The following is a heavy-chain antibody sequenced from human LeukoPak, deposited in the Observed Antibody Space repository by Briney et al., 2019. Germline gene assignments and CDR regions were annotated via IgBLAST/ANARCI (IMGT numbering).Heavy chain of an antibody. Sequence: ASVKVSCKASGYTFTSYHMHWVRQAPGQGLEWMGIINPSGGSTSYAQKLQGRITMTRDTSTYTVYMELRSLRSEDTAVYYCARDPPEESSTYYDSHYWGQGTLVPVSS. CDR3: ARDPPEESSTYYDSHY. CDR1: GYTFTSYH. V-gene: IGHV1-46*04. D-gene: IGHD3-22*01. CDR2: INPSGGST. J-gene: IGHJ4*02.